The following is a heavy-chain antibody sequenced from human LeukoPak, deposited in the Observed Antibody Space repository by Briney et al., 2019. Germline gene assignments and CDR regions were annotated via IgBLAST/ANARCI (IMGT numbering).Heavy chain of an antibody. Sequence: GASVKVSCKASGYTFTSYGISWVRQAPGQGLEWMGWISAYNGNTNYAQKLQGRVTMTTDTSTSTAYMELRSLRSDDTAVYYCARDPQANWGGRRAFDIWGQGTMVTVSS. CDR1: GYTFTSYG. V-gene: IGHV1-18*01. CDR2: ISAYNGNT. CDR3: ARDPQANWGGRRAFDI. D-gene: IGHD7-27*01. J-gene: IGHJ3*02.